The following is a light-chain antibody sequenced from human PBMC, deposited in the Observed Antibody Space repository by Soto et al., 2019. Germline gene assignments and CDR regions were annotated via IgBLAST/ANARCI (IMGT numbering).Light chain of an antibody. Sequence: EIVMTQSPATLSVSPGERATLSCRASQPVSSNFAWYRQKPAQAPTLVIYRASTRATGIPARFSGSGSGTEFTLTISSLQSEDFAVYYCQQYNNWPYTFGQGTKLEIK. CDR2: RAS. CDR1: QPVSSN. V-gene: IGKV3-15*01. J-gene: IGKJ2*01. CDR3: QQYNNWPYT.